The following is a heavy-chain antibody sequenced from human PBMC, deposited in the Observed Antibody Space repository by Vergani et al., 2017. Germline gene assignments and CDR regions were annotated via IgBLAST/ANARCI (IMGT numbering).Heavy chain of an antibody. D-gene: IGHD1-7*01. CDR3: AQDKSPLTGTTSFDY. J-gene: IGHJ4*02. V-gene: IGHV3-9*01. CDR1: GFTFDDYA. Sequence: VQLVESGGGLVQPGGSLRLSCAASGFTFDDYAMHWVRQAPGKGLEWVSGISWDSGSIGYADSVKGRFTISRDNAKNSLYLQMNRLRAEDTALYYCAQDKSPLTGTTSFDYWGQGTLVTVYS. CDR2: ISWDSGSI.